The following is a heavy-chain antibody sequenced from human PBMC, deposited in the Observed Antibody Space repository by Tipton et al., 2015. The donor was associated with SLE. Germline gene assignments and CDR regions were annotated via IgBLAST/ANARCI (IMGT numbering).Heavy chain of an antibody. CDR2: VSAYSGNT. Sequence: QLVQSGAEVNKPGSSVKVSCRASGGTFTNYAISWVRQAPGQGLEWMGWVSAYSGNTNSAQNLQGRVTMTTDTSTSTAYMELRSLRSDDTVVYYCALRWPDTWTTVYWGQGTLVTVSS. J-gene: IGHJ4*02. CDR1: GGTFTNYA. V-gene: IGHV1-18*01. D-gene: IGHD5-12*01. CDR3: ALRWPDTWTTVY.